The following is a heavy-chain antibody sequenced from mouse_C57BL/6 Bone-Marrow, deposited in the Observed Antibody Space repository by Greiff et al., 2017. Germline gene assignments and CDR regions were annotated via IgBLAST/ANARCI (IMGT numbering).Heavy chain of an antibody. CDR1: GYTFTSYW. CDR3: ARKGFYYYGSTWYFDV. Sequence: QVHVKQPGAELVKPGASVKLSCKASGYTFTSYWMHWVKQRPGRGLEWIGRIDPNSGGKKYKEKFKSKTTLTVDKPSSTAYMQLSSLTSEDSAVYYCARKGFYYYGSTWYFDVWGTGTTVTVSS. D-gene: IGHD1-1*01. CDR2: IDPNSGGK. V-gene: IGHV1-72*01. J-gene: IGHJ1*03.